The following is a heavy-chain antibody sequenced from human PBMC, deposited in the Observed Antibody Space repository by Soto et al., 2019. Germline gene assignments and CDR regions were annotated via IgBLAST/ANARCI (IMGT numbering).Heavy chain of an antibody. J-gene: IGHJ4*02. V-gene: IGHV4-39*01. CDR2: KSYTGSA. CDR1: GGSMSSSSYY. CDR3: ARHRMSGAFYFDY. D-gene: IGHD2-15*01. Sequence: SETLSLTCTVSGGSMSSSSYYWGWIRQPPGKGLEWIGSKSYTGSAYYNPSLKSRITLSVDTSKNQFSLKLASVTAADTAVYFCARHRMSGAFYFDYCGQGSLFTVSS.